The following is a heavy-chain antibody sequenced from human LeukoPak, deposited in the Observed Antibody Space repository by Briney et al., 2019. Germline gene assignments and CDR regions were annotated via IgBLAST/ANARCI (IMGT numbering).Heavy chain of an antibody. CDR3: ARDGDVGATSFDY. CDR1: GYTFTAYY. D-gene: IGHD1-26*01. J-gene: IGHJ4*02. V-gene: IGHV1-8*02. Sequence: ASLKVSCKTSGYTFTAYYIHWVRQATGQGLEWMGWMNPNSGNTGYAQKFQGRVTMTRNTSISTAYMELSSLRSEDTAVYYCARDGDVGATSFDYWGQGTLVTVSA. CDR2: MNPNSGNT.